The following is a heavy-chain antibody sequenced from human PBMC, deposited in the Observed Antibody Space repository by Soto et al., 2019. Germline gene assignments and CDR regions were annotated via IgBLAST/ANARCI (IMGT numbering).Heavy chain of an antibody. CDR3: TTEFYGGNSRSVHFDY. Sequence: ETLSLTCTVSGGSISGYYWSWVRQAPGKGLEWVGRIKSKPDGGKTDYAAPVKGRFTIPRDDSKNTLYLQMNSLKTEDTAVYYCTTEFYGGNSRSVHFDYWGQGTLVTVS. CDR2: IKSKPDGGKT. CDR1: GGSISGYY. J-gene: IGHJ4*02. V-gene: IGHV3-15*01. D-gene: IGHD4-17*01.